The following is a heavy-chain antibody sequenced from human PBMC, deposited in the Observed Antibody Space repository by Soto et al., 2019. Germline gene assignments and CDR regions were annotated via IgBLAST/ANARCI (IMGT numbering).Heavy chain of an antibody. V-gene: IGHV1-24*01. CDR2: FDPEDGET. CDR3: ATAIVGATANRLDY. D-gene: IGHD1-26*01. CDR1: GYTLTELS. Sequence: GASVKVSCKVPGYTLTELSMHWVRQAPGKGLEWMGGFDPEDGETIYAQKFQGRVTMTEDTSTDTAYMELSSLRSEDTAVYYCATAIVGATANRLDYWGQGTLVTVSS. J-gene: IGHJ4*02.